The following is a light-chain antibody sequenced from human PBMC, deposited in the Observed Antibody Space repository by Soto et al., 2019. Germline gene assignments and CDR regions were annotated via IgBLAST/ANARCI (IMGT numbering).Light chain of an antibody. CDR1: SSDVGAYNY. CDR3: SSYTSSRSYV. Sequence: SVLTQPASVSGSPGQSITISCTGTSSDVGAYNYVSWYQQHPGKAPKLMIFDVTNRPSGVSDRFSGSKSGNTASLTISGLQAEDETDYYCSSYTSSRSYVFGTGTKVTVL. V-gene: IGLV2-14*03. J-gene: IGLJ1*01. CDR2: DVT.